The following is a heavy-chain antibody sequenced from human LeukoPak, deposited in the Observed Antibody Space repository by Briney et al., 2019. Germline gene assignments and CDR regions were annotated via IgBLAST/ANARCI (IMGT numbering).Heavy chain of an antibody. CDR1: GFTFSSYS. J-gene: IGHJ5*02. D-gene: IGHD3-3*01. CDR3: ARRALGAWFDP. Sequence: GGSLRLSCAASGFTFSSYSMNWVRQAPGKGLEWVSSISSSSYIYYADSVKGRFTISRDNAKNTLYLQMNSLRAEDTAVYYCARRALGAWFDPWGQGTLVTVSS. V-gene: IGHV3-21*01. CDR2: ISSSSYI.